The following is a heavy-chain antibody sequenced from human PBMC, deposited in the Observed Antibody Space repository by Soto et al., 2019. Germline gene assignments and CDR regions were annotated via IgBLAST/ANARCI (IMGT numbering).Heavy chain of an antibody. V-gene: IGHV3-23*01. CDR1: GFTFSSYA. Sequence: GGSLRLSCAASGFTFSSYAMSWVRQAPGKGLEWVSAISGSGGSTYYADSVKGRFTISRDNSKNTLYLQMNSLRAEDTAVYYCAKTHRLYSSSWFPFDYWGQGTLVTVSS. CDR3: AKTHRLYSSSWFPFDY. CDR2: ISGSGGST. D-gene: IGHD6-13*01. J-gene: IGHJ4*02.